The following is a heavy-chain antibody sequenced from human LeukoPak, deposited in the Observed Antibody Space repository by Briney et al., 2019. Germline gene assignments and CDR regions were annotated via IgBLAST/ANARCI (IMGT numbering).Heavy chain of an antibody. D-gene: IGHD5-24*01. Sequence: ASVKVSCKASGYTFTSYGISWVRQAPGQGLEWMGWISAYNGNTNYAQKLQGRVTMTTDTSTSTAYMELRSLRSDDTAVYYCARDRRDGYNGYYYGMDVWGQGTTVTVSS. CDR2: ISAYNGNT. CDR3: ARDRRDGYNGYYYGMDV. V-gene: IGHV1-18*01. J-gene: IGHJ6*02. CDR1: GYTFTSYG.